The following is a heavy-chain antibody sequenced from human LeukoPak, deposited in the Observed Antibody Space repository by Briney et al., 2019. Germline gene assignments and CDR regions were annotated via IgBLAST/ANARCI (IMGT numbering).Heavy chain of an antibody. Sequence: GGSLRLSCAASGFTFSSSAMSWVRQAPGKGLEWVSAISNNGGYTYYADSVQGRFTISRDNSKSTLCLQMNSLRAEDTAVYYCATSPGHSSSVGDIRFDYWGQGTLVTVSS. CDR3: ATSPGHSSSVGDIRFDY. CDR2: ISNNGGYT. CDR1: GFTFSSSA. D-gene: IGHD6-6*01. V-gene: IGHV3-23*01. J-gene: IGHJ4*02.